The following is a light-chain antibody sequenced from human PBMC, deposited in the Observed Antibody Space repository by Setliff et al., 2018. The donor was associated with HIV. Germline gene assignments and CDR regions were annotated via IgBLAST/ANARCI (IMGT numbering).Light chain of an antibody. CDR2: DVT. Sequence: LTQPASVSGSPGQSVTISCTGTSSDVGRYDYVSWYQQHPGKAPKLMIYDVTNRPSGVSNRFSGSKSGNTASLTVSGLQAGDEADYYCSSYTTSSTKNVFGTGTKVTV. V-gene: IGLV2-14*03. J-gene: IGLJ1*01. CDR3: SSYTTSSTKNV. CDR1: SSDVGRYDY.